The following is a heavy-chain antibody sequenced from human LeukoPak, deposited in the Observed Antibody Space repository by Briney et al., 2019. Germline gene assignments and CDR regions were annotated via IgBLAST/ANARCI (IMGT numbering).Heavy chain of an antibody. Sequence: GGSLRLSCEASGFTFTTYSMNWVRQAPGKGLEWVSSISSSSSYIYYADSVKGRFTISRDNAKNSLYLQMNSLRAEDTAVYYCARDRSTVVTPGAFDIWGQGTMVTVSS. V-gene: IGHV3-21*01. CDR2: ISSSSSYI. CDR1: GFTFTTYS. D-gene: IGHD4-23*01. CDR3: ARDRSTVVTPGAFDI. J-gene: IGHJ3*02.